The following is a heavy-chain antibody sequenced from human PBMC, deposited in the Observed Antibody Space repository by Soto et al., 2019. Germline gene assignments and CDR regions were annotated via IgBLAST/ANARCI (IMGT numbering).Heavy chain of an antibody. D-gene: IGHD6-19*01. CDR3: AISRGWYAFDL. J-gene: IGHJ3*01. V-gene: IGHV3-53*04. Sequence: EVQLVESGGGLVQPGGSLRLSCAVSGFTVTNNYMTWVRQAPGKGLEWVSVFYNDGNTYYADSVKGRFTTSRHNSKNTLDLQMNSLRAEDTAVYFCAISRGWYAFDLWGHGTMVIVSS. CDR1: GFTVTNNY. CDR2: FYNDGNT.